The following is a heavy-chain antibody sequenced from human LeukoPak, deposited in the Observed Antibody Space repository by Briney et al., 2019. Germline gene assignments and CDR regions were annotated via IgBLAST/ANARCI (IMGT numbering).Heavy chain of an antibody. CDR1: GGSISSYY. J-gene: IGHJ6*03. CDR3: ARALGVGATSPYYYYYMDV. CDR2: IYTSGST. Sequence: PSETLSLTCTVSGGSISSYYWSWIRQTAGKGLEWIGRIYTSGSTNYNPSLKSRVIISVDKSKNQFSLKLSSVTAADTAVYYCARALGVGATSPYYYYYMDVWGKGTTVTVSS. D-gene: IGHD1-26*01. V-gene: IGHV4-4*07.